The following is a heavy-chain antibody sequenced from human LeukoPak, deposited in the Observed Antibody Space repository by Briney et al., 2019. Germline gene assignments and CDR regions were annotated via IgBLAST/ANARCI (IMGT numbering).Heavy chain of an antibody. CDR1: GFTFSSYG. CDR2: ISFDGINK. CDR3: ARDMAFCSGASCYRFDY. Sequence: PGGSLRLSCAASGFTFSSYGMHWVRQAPGKGLEWVAVISFDGINKHHADSVKGRFTISRDNSKNTLYLQMNSLRTEDAAVYYCARDMAFCSGASCYRFDYWGQGTLVTVSS. J-gene: IGHJ4*02. D-gene: IGHD2-15*01. V-gene: IGHV3-30*03.